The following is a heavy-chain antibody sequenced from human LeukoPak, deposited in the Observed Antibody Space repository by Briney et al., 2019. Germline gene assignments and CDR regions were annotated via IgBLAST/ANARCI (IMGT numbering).Heavy chain of an antibody. CDR2: IYSGGST. CDR1: GFTVSSNY. Sequence: GGSLRLSCAASGFTVSSNYMSWVRQAPGKGLEWVSVIYSGGSTYYADSVKGRFTISRDNSKNTLYLQMNSLGAEDTAVYYCAGIQLWSPFDYWGQGTLVTVSS. D-gene: IGHD5-18*01. CDR3: AGIQLWSPFDY. V-gene: IGHV3-66*01. J-gene: IGHJ4*02.